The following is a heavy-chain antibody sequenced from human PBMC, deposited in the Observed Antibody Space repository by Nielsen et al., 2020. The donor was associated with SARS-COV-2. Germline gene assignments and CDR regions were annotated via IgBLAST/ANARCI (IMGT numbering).Heavy chain of an antibody. CDR2: ISSSSSYI. V-gene: IGHV3-21*01. CDR3: ARDDSSGYYPPYYGMDV. CDR1: GFTFSSYS. Sequence: GESLKISCAASGFTFSSYSMNWVRQAPGKGLEWVSSISSSSSYIYYADSVKGRFTISRDNAKNSLYLQMNSLRAEDTAVYYCARDDSSGYYPPYYGMDVWGQGTTVTVS. D-gene: IGHD3-22*01. J-gene: IGHJ6*02.